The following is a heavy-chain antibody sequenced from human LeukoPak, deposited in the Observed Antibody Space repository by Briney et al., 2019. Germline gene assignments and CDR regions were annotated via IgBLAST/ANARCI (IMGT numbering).Heavy chain of an antibody. D-gene: IGHD2-15*01. CDR2: INTGNGNT. CDR1: GYTFTSYA. J-gene: IGHJ4*02. V-gene: IGHV1-3*04. CDR3: ARYCSGGSCYSPALFDY. Sequence: GASVKVSCKASGYTFTSYAMNWVRQAPGQSLEWMGWINTGNGNTKYSQNFQGRVTITRDTSASTAYMELSSLRSEDTAVYYCARYCSGGSCYSPALFDYWGQGTLVTVSS.